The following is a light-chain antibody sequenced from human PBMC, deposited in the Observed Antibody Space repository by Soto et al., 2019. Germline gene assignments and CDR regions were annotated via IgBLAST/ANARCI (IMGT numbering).Light chain of an antibody. V-gene: IGKV1-39*01. CDR2: AAF. Sequence: DIQMTQSPSSLSASVGDRVTIVCRTIQSMANYLNWYQQKPGKAPKLLIYAAFRLQSGVPSRFSGGASGTDYTLTISSLQPEDFATYYCQQTYSIPLSFGGGTKVQIK. J-gene: IGKJ4*01. CDR1: QSMANY. CDR3: QQTYSIPLS.